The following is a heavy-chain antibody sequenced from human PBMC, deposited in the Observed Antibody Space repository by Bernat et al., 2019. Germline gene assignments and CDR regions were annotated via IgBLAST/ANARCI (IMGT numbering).Heavy chain of an antibody. CDR3: ARRGATVTNDY. D-gene: IGHD4-17*01. Sequence: EVQLVESGGGLVQPGGSLRLSCAASGFTFSSYEMNWVRQAPGKGLEWVSYISSSGSTIYYADSVKGRFTISRDNAKNSLYLQMNSLRAEDTAVYYCARRGATVTNDYWGQGTLVTVSS. J-gene: IGHJ4*02. CDR1: GFTFSSYE. V-gene: IGHV3-48*03. CDR2: ISSSGSTI.